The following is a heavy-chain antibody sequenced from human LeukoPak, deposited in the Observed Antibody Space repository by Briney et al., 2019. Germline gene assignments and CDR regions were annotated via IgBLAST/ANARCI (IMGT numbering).Heavy chain of an antibody. CDR2: VSSNGAKT. Sequence: AGASLRLSCAASGFTFSSYAITWVRQAPGKGLEWVSAVSSNGAKTYYADSVKGRFTISRDNYKNMVFLQMNSLRAEDTAVYYCAKDRTVGASYWYFDLWGRGTLVTVSS. J-gene: IGHJ2*01. V-gene: IGHV3-23*01. D-gene: IGHD1-26*01. CDR1: GFTFSSYA. CDR3: AKDRTVGASYWYFDL.